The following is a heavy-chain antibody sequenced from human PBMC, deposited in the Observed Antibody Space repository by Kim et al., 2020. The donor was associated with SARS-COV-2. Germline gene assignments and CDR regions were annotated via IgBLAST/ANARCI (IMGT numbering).Heavy chain of an antibody. V-gene: IGHV5-10-1*01. CDR3: ARCQLLHDYYYGMDV. J-gene: IGHJ6*02. D-gene: IGHD2-2*01. CDR2: IDPSDSYT. Sequence: GESLKISCKGSGYSFTSYWISWVRQMPGKGLEWMGRIDPSDSYTNYSPSFQGHVTISADKSISTAYLQWSSLKASDTAMYYCARCQLLHDYYYGMDVWGQGTTVTVSS. CDR1: GYSFTSYW.